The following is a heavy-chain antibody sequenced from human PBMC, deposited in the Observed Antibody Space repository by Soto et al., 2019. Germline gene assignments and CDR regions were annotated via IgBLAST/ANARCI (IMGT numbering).Heavy chain of an antibody. V-gene: IGHV4-4*01. D-gene: IGHD6-19*01. Sequence: HCGSTNYSPSLESRVTLSVDKSKNQFSLKMNSVAAADTAVYFCLMSAGLYKIDSWGQGILVTVSS. CDR3: LMSAGLYKIDS. CDR2: HCGST. J-gene: IGHJ4*02.